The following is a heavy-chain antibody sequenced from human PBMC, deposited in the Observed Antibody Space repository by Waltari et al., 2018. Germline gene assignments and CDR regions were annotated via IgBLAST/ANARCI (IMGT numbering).Heavy chain of an antibody. Sequence: QVQLVQSGAEVKKPGASVKVSCKASGYTFTSYDINWVRQASGQGLEWMGWMNPNSGNTGYAQKFQGRVTMTRNTSISTAYMELSSLRSEDTAVYYCARGIYYDSSGGYYGMDVWGQGTTVTVSS. J-gene: IGHJ6*02. V-gene: IGHV1-8*01. D-gene: IGHD3-22*01. CDR1: GYTFTSYD. CDR3: ARGIYYDSSGGYYGMDV. CDR2: MNPNSGNT.